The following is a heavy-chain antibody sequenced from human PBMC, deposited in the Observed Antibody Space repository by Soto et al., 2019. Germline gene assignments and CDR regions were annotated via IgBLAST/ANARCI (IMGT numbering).Heavy chain of an antibody. V-gene: IGHV3-23*01. CDR3: AKATATGGGAFDI. D-gene: IGHD2-8*02. Sequence: PGGFLRLSCASSVFICSSYDMSWVRQAPGKGLEWVSTILVGGSTHYEDSVKGRFTISRDRSKNTLYLQMNSLTAGDTAMYYCAKATATGGGAFDICGQGTMVTVSS. CDR1: VFICSSYD. J-gene: IGHJ3*02. CDR2: ILVGGST.